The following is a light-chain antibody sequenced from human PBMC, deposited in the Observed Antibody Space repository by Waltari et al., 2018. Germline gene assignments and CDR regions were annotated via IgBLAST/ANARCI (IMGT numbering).Light chain of an antibody. CDR1: QSLVHSDGTTY. V-gene: IGKV2-24*01. Sequence: DLVMTQTTLSSIVTLGQPASISCKSSQSLVHSDGTTYLSWLHQRPGQPPNLLIYKISNRFSGVPDRFSGSGAGTDFTLKISRVVAEDVGVYYCMQATDLIAFGGGTKLDIE. CDR2: KIS. CDR3: MQATDLIA. J-gene: IGKJ4*01.